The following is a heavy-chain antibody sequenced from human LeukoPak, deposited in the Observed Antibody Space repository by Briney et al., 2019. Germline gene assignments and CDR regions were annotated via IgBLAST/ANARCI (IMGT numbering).Heavy chain of an antibody. Sequence: ASVKVSCKAFGYTFTGYYMHWVRQAPGQGLEWMGRINPNSGGTNYAQKFQGRVTMTRDTSISTAYMELSRLRSDDTAVYYCAATVTTSYFDYWGQGTLVTVSS. CDR1: GYTFTGYY. V-gene: IGHV1-2*06. J-gene: IGHJ4*02. CDR2: INPNSGGT. D-gene: IGHD4-17*01. CDR3: AATVTTSYFDY.